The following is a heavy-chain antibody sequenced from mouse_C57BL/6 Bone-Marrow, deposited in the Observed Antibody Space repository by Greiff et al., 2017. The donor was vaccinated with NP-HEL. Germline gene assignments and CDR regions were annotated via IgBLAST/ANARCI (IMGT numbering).Heavy chain of an antibody. CDR2: IYPGDGDT. CDR1: GYAFSSSW. Sequence: QVQLQQSGPELVKPGASVKISCKASGYAFSSSWMNWVKQRPGKGLEWIGRIYPGDGDTNYNGKFQGKATLTADKSSSTAYMQLSSLTSEDSAVFFCARRNLGDPAWFAYWGQGTLVTVSA. V-gene: IGHV1-82*01. D-gene: IGHD3-3*01. CDR3: ARRNLGDPAWFAY. J-gene: IGHJ3*01.